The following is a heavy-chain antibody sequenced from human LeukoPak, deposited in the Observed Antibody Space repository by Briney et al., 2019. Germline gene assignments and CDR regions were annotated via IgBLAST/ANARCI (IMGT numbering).Heavy chain of an antibody. D-gene: IGHD4/OR15-4a*01. CDR2: ISNSGKTI. Sequence: GGSLRLSCAASGFTFSSYEMNWVRQAPGKGPEWVSYISNSGKTIYYADSVKGRFTISRDNAKNSLYLQTNSLRAEDTAVYYCARELGANDYWGQGTLVSVSS. CDR3: ARELGANDY. CDR1: GFTFSSYE. V-gene: IGHV3-48*03. J-gene: IGHJ4*02.